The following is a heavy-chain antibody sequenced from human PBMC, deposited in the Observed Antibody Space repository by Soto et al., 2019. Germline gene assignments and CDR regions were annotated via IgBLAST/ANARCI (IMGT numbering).Heavy chain of an antibody. CDR1: GGTFSSYT. D-gene: IGHD2-2*02. J-gene: IGHJ4*02. CDR3: ARGYCSSTSCYMTPLDY. Sequence: GASVKVSCKASGGTFSSYTISWVRQAPGQGLEWMGRIIPILGIANYAQKFQGRVTITADKSTSTAYMELSSLRSEDTAVYYCARGYCSSTSCYMTPLDYWGQGTLVTVSS. CDR2: IIPILGIA. V-gene: IGHV1-69*02.